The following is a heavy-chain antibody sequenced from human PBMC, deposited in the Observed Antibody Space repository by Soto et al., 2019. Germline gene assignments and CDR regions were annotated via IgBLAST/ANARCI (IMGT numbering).Heavy chain of an antibody. D-gene: IGHD4-17*01. CDR1: GFSFTSYS. Sequence: QGQLVQSGAEVKKPGASVKVSCGTSGFSFTSYSFHWVRQAPAQGLQWRGWINAGRGKTKYSLQFQGRVTFTCDTSANTVYMELSRLTSGDTSVFYCARWIDNGYFDYWGQGTRVTGSA. CDR2: INAGRGKT. J-gene: IGHJ4*02. CDR3: ARWIDNGYFDY. V-gene: IGHV1-3*01.